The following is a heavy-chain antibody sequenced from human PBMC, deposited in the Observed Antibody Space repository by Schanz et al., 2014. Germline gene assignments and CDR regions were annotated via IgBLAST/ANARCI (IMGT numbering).Heavy chain of an antibody. J-gene: IGHJ4*02. CDR3: ARGRGKFDY. Sequence: QVQLQESGPGLVKPSETLSLTCTVSGGSISRYYWSWIRQRPGKGLEWIGYLYYDGATNYNPSLGSRVTISLDMSKNHFSLRLRSVTAADTAVYFCARGRGKFDYWGQGTLVTVSS. CDR1: GGSISRYY. CDR2: LYYDGAT. V-gene: IGHV4-59*01.